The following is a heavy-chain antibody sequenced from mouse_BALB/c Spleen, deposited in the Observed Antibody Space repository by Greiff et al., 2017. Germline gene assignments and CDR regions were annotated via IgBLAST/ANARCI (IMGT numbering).Heavy chain of an antibody. D-gene: IGHD2-1*01. CDR1: GYTFTSYW. CDR3: ARGGNLLAMDY. J-gene: IGHJ4*01. V-gene: IGHV1-53*01. Sequence: VQLQQPGAELVKPGASVKLSCKASGYTFTSYWMHWVKLRPGQGFEWIGEINPSNGGTSYNQKFKGKATLTVDKSSSTAYMQLKSLTSEDSAVYYCARGGNLLAMDYWGQGTSVTVSS. CDR2: INPSNGGT.